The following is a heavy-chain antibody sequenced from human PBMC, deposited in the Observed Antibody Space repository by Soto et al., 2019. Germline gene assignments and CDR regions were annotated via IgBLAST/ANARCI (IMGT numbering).Heavy chain of an antibody. D-gene: IGHD3-9*01. J-gene: IGHJ6*02. V-gene: IGHV1-18*01. CDR2: VSADNGNT. Sequence: ASVKVSCKASGYTFTSYGISWVRQAPGQGLEWMGWVSADNGNTRYGQKVQGRVTMTTDTSTRTAYMELRSLRSDDTAVYYCARYARYFDWSHYYGMDVWGQGTTVTVSS. CDR3: ARYARYFDWSHYYGMDV. CDR1: GYTFTSYG.